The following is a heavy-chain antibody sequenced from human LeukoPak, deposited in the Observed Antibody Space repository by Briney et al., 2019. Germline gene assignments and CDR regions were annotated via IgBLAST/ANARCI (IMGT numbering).Heavy chain of an antibody. J-gene: IGHJ4*02. D-gene: IGHD3-10*01. V-gene: IGHV3-7*04. CDR1: GFTFSSYW. CDR2: IKQDGSEK. CDR3: ARVERGKGFDY. Sequence: GGSLRLSCAASGFTFSSYWMSWVRQAPGEGLEWVANIKQDGSEKYYVDSVKGRFTISRDNSKNTLYLQMNILRTEDTAVYYCARVERGKGFDYWGQGTLVTVSS.